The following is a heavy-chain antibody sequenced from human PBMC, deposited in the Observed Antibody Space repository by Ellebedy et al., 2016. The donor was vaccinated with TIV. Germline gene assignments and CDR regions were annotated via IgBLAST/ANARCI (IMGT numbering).Heavy chain of an antibody. CDR2: IKQDGSEK. CDR3: ARALGGGDCY. CDR1: GFTFSTYW. Sequence: GESLKISXAASGFTFSTYWMHWVRQAPGKGLEWVANIKQDGSEKYYVDSVKGRLTISRDNAKNSLYLQMNSLRAEDTAVYYCARALGGGDCYWGQGTLVTVSS. D-gene: IGHD2-21*02. J-gene: IGHJ4*02. V-gene: IGHV3-7*01.